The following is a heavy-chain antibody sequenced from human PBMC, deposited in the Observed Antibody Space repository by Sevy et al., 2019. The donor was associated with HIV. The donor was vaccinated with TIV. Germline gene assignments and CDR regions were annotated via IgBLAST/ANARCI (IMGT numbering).Heavy chain of an antibody. CDR3: ARGVGGRNRGAFDI. J-gene: IGHJ3*02. Sequence: GGSLRLSCAASGFTVSSNYMSWVRQAPGKGLEWVSVIYSGGSTYYADSVKGRFTISRDKSKNTLYLQMNSLGAEDTAVYYCARGVGGRNRGAFDIWGQGTMVTVSS. CDR1: GFTVSSNY. D-gene: IGHD3-16*01. V-gene: IGHV3-53*01. CDR2: IYSGGST.